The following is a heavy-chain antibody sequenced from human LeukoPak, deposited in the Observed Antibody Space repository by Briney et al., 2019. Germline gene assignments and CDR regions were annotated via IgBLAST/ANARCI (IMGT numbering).Heavy chain of an antibody. V-gene: IGHV3-21*01. CDR1: RFTFSSYS. CDR2: ISSSSSYI. J-gene: IGHJ4*02. Sequence: GGSLRLSCAASRFTFSSYSMNWVRQAPGKGLEWVSSISSSSSYIYYADSVKGRFTISRDNAKNSLYLQMNSLRAEDTAVYYCARVPLDRFYFDYWGQGTLVTVSS. D-gene: IGHD3-22*01. CDR3: ARVPLDRFYFDY.